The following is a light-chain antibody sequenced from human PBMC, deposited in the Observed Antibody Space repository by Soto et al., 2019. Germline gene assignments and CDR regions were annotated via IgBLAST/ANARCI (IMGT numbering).Light chain of an antibody. V-gene: IGKV1-5*03. Sequence: DIQMAQSPSTLPANIGDRVSITCRASQTINTWLAWYQQKPGKAPNLLIYQASTLETGVPSRFSGSGSGTEFPLTISGLQPDDFASYYCQQYDNYPLTFGGGTKVEI. J-gene: IGKJ4*01. CDR2: QAS. CDR1: QTINTW. CDR3: QQYDNYPLT.